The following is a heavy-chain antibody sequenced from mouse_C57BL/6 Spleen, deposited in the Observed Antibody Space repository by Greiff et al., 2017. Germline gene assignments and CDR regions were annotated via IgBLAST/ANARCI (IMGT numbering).Heavy chain of an antibody. Sequence: EVQLMESGGGLVKPGASLKLSCAASGFTFSDYGMHWVRQAPEKGLEWVAYISRGSSTIYYADTVKGRSTLTRDNATNTLFLKRTRLRSEDTDMYYCARGTGTYCDYWGQGTTLTVSS. V-gene: IGHV5-17*01. CDR1: GFTFSDYG. CDR3: ARGTGTYCDY. CDR2: ISRGSSTI. D-gene: IGHD4-1*01. J-gene: IGHJ2*01.